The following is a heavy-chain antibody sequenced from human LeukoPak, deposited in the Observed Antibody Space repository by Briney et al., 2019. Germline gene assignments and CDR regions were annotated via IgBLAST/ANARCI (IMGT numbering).Heavy chain of an antibody. D-gene: IGHD2-2*01. J-gene: IGHJ4*02. Sequence: SETLSLTCAVSGYSISSSNWWGWIRQPPGKGLEWIGYIYYSGSTYYNPSLKSRVTMSVDTSKNQFSLKLSSVTAADTAVYYCARQGVGYCSSTSCYEDYWGQGTLVTVSS. CDR2: IYYSGST. V-gene: IGHV4-28*01. CDR3: ARQGVGYCSSTSCYEDY. CDR1: GYSISSSNW.